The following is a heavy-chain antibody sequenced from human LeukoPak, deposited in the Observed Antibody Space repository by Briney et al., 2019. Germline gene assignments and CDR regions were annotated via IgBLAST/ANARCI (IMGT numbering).Heavy chain of an antibody. D-gene: IGHD4-17*01. CDR3: ARAFHTVTTFDY. CDR2: IDWDDDK. J-gene: IGHJ4*02. V-gene: IGHV2-70*11. CDR1: GFSLSTSGMC. Sequence: SGPTLVNPTQTLTLTCTFSGFSLSTSGMCGSWIRQLPGKALEWLARIDWDDDKYYNTSLKTRLTISKDTSKNQVVLTMTNMDPVDTATYYCARAFHTVTTFDYWGQGTLVTVSS.